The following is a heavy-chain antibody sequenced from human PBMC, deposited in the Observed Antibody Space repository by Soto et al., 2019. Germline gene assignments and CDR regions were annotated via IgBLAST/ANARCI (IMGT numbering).Heavy chain of an antibody. V-gene: IGHV3-23*01. D-gene: IGHD3-9*01. CDR3: AKDEYYDILTGYQELPSTGGG. Sequence: PGGSLRLSCAASGFTFSSYAMSWVRQAPGKGLEWVSAISGSGGSTYYADSVKGRFAISRDNSKNTLYLQMNSLRAEDTAVYYCAKDEYYDILTGYQELPSTGGGWGQGTLVTVSS. CDR2: ISGSGGST. CDR1: GFTFSSYA. J-gene: IGHJ4*02.